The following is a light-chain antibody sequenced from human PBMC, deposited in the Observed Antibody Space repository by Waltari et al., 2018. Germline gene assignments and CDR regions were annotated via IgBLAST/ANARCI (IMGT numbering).Light chain of an antibody. Sequence: VLTQSVGTLSLSPGERATLSCRASEYVTNGYLAWYQQKPGQAPSLLIYDAAIRATGSADRVSGSGSGTDFTRTITRLEPEDFAVYHCQQYGSLPWTFGQGTKLEMK. CDR3: QQYGSLPWT. V-gene: IGKV3-20*01. CDR2: DAA. J-gene: IGKJ1*01. CDR1: EYVTNGY.